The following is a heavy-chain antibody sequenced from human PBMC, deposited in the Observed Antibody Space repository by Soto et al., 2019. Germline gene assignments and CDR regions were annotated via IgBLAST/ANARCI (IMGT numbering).Heavy chain of an antibody. V-gene: IGHV3-74*01. CDR1: GFTFRSYW. CDR2: INSDGSST. CDR3: ASDQGMATDY. J-gene: IGHJ4*02. D-gene: IGHD5-12*01. Sequence: EVQLVESGGGLAQPGGSLRLSCAASGFTFRSYWMHWVRRVPGKGLVWVSRINSDGSSTWYADSLKGRFPISRDNAENTLHLQMNSLRAEDTAVYYCASDQGMATDYWFQGTLVTGSS.